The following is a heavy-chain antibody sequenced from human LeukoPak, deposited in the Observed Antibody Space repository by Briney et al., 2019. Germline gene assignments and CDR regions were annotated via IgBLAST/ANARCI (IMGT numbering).Heavy chain of an antibody. CDR1: GYSISSSSYY. CDR2: MYYSGTT. V-gene: IGHV4-39*01. Sequence: PSETLSLTCTVSGYSISSSSYYWGWIRQPPGKGLEWIGLMYYSGTTYYNPSLKIRFTISVDTSKNQFSLNLISVTAADTGVHYRARLRMVRGLWAAFDMWGQGTMVTVSS. J-gene: IGHJ3*02. D-gene: IGHD3-10*01. CDR3: ARLRMVRGLWAAFDM.